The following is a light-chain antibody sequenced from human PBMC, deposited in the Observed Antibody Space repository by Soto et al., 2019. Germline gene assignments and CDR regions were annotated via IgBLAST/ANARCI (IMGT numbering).Light chain of an antibody. CDR3: SSYRSGDTADV. J-gene: IGLJ1*01. Sequence: QAASVSGSPGQSITISCTGTSSDVGGYNYVSWYQQHPGKAPKLIIYDVSNRPSGVSNRFSDSKSGNTASLTISGLQAEDEADYYCSSYRSGDTADVFGTGTKLTVL. V-gene: IGLV2-14*03. CDR1: SSDVGGYNY. CDR2: DVS.